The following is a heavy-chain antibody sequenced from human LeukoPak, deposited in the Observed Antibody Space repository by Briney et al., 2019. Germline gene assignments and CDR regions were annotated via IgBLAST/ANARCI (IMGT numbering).Heavy chain of an antibody. D-gene: IGHD1-26*01. V-gene: IGHV3-7*01. CDR2: IKDDGSKT. CDR3: ARELIGGATALEY. Sequence: GGSLRLSCAASGFTFSNAWMNWVRQAPGKGLERVGNIKDDGSKTYYATSVKGRFTISRDNSKDSLYLQMDSLRGDDTALYYCARELIGGATALEYWGQGTLVTVSS. J-gene: IGHJ4*02. CDR1: GFTFSNAW.